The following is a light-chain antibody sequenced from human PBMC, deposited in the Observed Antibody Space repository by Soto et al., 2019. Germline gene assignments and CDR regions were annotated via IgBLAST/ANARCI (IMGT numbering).Light chain of an antibody. J-gene: IGKJ1*01. Sequence: DIQMTQSPSTLSASVGDRVTITCRASQSISSWLAWYQQKPGKAPKLLIYKASSLESGVPSRFSGSGSGTEFTLTISSLQPDDFATYHCQQYNSYPTFGQGTKVEIK. CDR2: KAS. CDR1: QSISSW. V-gene: IGKV1-5*03. CDR3: QQYNSYPT.